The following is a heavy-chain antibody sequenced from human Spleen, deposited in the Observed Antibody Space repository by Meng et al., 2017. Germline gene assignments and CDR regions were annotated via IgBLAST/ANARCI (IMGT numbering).Heavy chain of an antibody. V-gene: IGHV1-2*06. J-gene: IGHJ4*02. CDR2: INPNNGDT. D-gene: IGHD6-13*01. CDR1: GYPFTAYY. CDR3: VRDEDISAAGKLFGDY. Sequence: VQAGAEVKTPGASVKVSCKPSGYPFTAYYLPWVRQAPGQGLEWMGHINPNNGDTLYAQKFQGRVSMTSDTSISTVYVELSGLRSDDTAVYYCVRDEDISAAGKLFGDYWGQGTLVTVSS.